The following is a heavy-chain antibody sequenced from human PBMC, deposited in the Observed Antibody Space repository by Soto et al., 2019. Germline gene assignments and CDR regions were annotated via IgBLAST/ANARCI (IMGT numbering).Heavy chain of an antibody. CDR3: ATERRDLYYCDY. J-gene: IGHJ4*02. CDR2: IWYDGSNK. D-gene: IGHD1-1*01. V-gene: IGHV3-33*01. CDR1: GFTFSSYG. Sequence: QVQLVESGGGVVQPGRSLRLSCAASGFTFSSYGMHWVRQAPGKGLEWVAVIWYDGSNKYYADSVKGRFTISRDNSKNTLYLQMNSLRAEDTAVYYCATERRDLYYCDYWGQGTLVTVSS.